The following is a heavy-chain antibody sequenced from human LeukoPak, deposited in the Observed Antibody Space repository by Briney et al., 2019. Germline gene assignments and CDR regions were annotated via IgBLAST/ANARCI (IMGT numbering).Heavy chain of an antibody. CDR1: GFTFSNYG. CDR2: IRYDGSNK. Sequence: GGSLRLSCAASGFTFSNYGMHWVRQAPGKGLEWVAFIRYDGSNKYHADSVKGRFTISRDNSKNTLYLQMNSLRAEDTAVYYCARARYGSGSYYTSLNYYYYYMDVWGKGTTVTISS. CDR3: ARARYGSGSYYTSLNYYYYYMDV. D-gene: IGHD3-10*01. J-gene: IGHJ6*03. V-gene: IGHV3-30*02.